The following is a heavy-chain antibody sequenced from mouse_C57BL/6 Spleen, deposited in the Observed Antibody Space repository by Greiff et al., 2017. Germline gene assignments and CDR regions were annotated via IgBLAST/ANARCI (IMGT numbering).Heavy chain of an antibody. CDR3: AKESNDAHYGYFDV. J-gene: IGHJ1*03. CDR2: INPSSGYT. D-gene: IGHD2-12*01. CDR1: GYTFTSYT. V-gene: IGHV1-4*01. Sequence: VQLQESGAELARPGASVKMSCKASGYTFTSYTMPWVQQRPGQGLEWIGYINPSSGYTKYNQKFKDKATLTANNSSSTAYMQLSSLTSENSAVNYCAKESNDAHYGYFDVWGTGTTVTVSS.